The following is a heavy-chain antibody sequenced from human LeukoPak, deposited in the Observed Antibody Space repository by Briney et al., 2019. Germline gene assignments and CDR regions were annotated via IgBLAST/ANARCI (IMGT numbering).Heavy chain of an antibody. CDR2: IYYSGST. CDR1: GGSISSGGYY. CDR3: ARDPYRDHYYYGMDV. J-gene: IGHJ6*02. Sequence: PSQTLSLTCTVSGGSISSGGYYWSWIRQHPGKGLEWIGYIYYSGSTYYNPSLKSRVTISVDTSKNQFSLKLSSVTAADTAVYYCARDPYRDHYYYGMDVWGQGTTVTVSS. D-gene: IGHD5-24*01. V-gene: IGHV4-31*03.